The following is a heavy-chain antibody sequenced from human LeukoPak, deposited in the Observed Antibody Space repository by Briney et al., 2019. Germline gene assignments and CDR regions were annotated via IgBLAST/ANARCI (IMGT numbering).Heavy chain of an antibody. CDR1: GGSISSYY. Sequence: SETLSLTCTVSGGSISSYYWSWIRQPPGKRLEWIGRIYYSGSTNYNPSLKSRVTMSVDTSKNQFSLKLSSVTAADTAVYYCASRSSIWSGYQDTLYYFDSWGQGTLVTVSS. V-gene: IGHV4-59*01. D-gene: IGHD3-3*01. CDR2: IYYSGST. J-gene: IGHJ4*02. CDR3: ASRSSIWSGYQDTLYYFDS.